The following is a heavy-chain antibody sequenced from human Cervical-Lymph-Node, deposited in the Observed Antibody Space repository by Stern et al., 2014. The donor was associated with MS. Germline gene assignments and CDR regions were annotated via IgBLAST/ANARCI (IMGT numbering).Heavy chain of an antibody. J-gene: IGHJ4*02. CDR1: GDSFTDYW. V-gene: IGHV5-51*01. CDR3: ARSVYRHWELPLEFDY. D-gene: IGHD1-26*01. CDR2: IYPGASHT. Sequence: VQLVQSGSEVKKPGESLKISCQATGDSFTDYWIAWGRQMPGKGLEWMGIIYPGASHTKYSPPFQGQVPLTADKPISTASTQGTSLRASDTAMYYCARSVYRHWELPLEFDYWGQGTLVPAS.